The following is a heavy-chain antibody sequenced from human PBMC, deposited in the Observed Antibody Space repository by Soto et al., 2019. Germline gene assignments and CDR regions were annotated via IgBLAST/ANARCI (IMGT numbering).Heavy chain of an antibody. CDR1: GYTFTSFG. CDR2: ISAYNDNT. J-gene: IGHJ4*02. CDR3: ARNSPLQQPLAASFDY. V-gene: IGHV1-18*01. D-gene: IGHD6-25*01. Sequence: QVQLLQYGAEVKKPGASVKVSCKASGYTFTSFGISWVRQAPGQGLDGMGRISAYNDNTDYAQKLQGRVTMTTDTSTNTAYMELRSLRSDDTAVYYCARNSPLQQPLAASFDYWGQGTLVTVSS.